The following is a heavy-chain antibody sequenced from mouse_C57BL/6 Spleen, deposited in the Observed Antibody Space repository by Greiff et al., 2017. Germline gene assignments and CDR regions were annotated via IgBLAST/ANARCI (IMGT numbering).Heavy chain of an antibody. CDR2: ISYSGST. D-gene: IGHD1-1*01. CDR3: ARGGNYYGRTWFAY. Sequence: EVKLEESGPGMVKPSQSLSLTCTVTGYSITSGYDWHWIRHFPGNKLEWMGYISYSGSTNYNPSLKSRISITHDTSKNHFFLKLNSVTTEDTATYYCARGGNYYGRTWFAYWGQGTLVTVSA. J-gene: IGHJ3*01. V-gene: IGHV3-1*01. CDR1: GYSITSGYD.